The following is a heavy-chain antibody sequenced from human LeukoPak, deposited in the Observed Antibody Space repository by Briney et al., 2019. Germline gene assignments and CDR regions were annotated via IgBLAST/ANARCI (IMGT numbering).Heavy chain of an antibody. CDR2: ISGSSSYI. CDR1: GFTFSSYS. V-gene: IGHV3-21*01. CDR3: AELGITMIGGV. Sequence: GGSLRLSCAASGFTFSSYSMNWVRQAPEKGLEWVSSISGSSSYIYYADSVKGRFTVSRDNSKNTLYLQMNSLRGEDTAVYYCAELGITMIGGVWGKGTTVTISS. J-gene: IGHJ6*04. D-gene: IGHD3-10*02.